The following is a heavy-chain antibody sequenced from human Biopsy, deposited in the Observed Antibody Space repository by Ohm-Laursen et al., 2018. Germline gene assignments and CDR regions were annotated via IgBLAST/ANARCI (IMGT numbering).Heavy chain of an antibody. J-gene: IGHJ4*02. CDR1: GVSISSYF. CDR3: AAYYYDSSGYFYAFHY. D-gene: IGHD3-22*01. V-gene: IGHV4-59*08. CDR2: VSYSGNT. Sequence: GTLSLTCTVSGVSISSYFWSWIRQPLGKGLEWIGYVSYSGNTKYNPSLKSRVIISADTSKNQFSLKLSSVTAADTAMYYCAAYYYDSSGYFYAFHYWGLGTLVTVSS.